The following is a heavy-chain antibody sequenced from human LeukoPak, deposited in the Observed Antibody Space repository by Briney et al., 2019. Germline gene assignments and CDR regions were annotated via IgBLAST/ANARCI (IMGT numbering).Heavy chain of an antibody. J-gene: IGHJ4*02. CDR2: IYYSGST. Sequence: SETLSLTCSVCGGSISSYYWSWIRQPPGKGLEWIGYIYYSGSTNYNPSLKSRVTISVDTSKNQFSLKLSSVTAADTAVYYCARGSSSRKPIDYWGQGTLVTVSS. V-gene: IGHV4-59*01. D-gene: IGHD6-13*01. CDR3: ARGSSSRKPIDY. CDR1: GGSISSYY.